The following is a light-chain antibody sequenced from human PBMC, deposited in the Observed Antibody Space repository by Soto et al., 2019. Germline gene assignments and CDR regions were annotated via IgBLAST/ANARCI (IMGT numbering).Light chain of an antibody. CDR1: QGIRND. Sequence: AIQMTQSPSSLSASVGDRVTITCRASQGIRNDLGWYQQKPGKAPKLLIYAASRLQSGVPSRFSGSGYGTDLTLTISRLQPEDFATYYCLQDYNYPWTFGQGTKVEIK. J-gene: IGKJ1*01. V-gene: IGKV1-6*01. CDR2: AAS. CDR3: LQDYNYPWT.